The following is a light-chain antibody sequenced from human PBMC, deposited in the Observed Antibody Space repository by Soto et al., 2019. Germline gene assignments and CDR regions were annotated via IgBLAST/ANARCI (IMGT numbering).Light chain of an antibody. J-gene: IGLJ2*01. CDR1: SSNIGNNA. CDR2: YDD. V-gene: IGLV1-36*01. Sequence: QSVLTQPPSVSEAPRQRVTISCSGSSSNIGNNAVNWYQQLPGKAPKLLIYYDDLLPSGVSDRFSGFKSSTSASLAISGLQSEDEADYYCAAWDDSLNGVVFGGGTKLTVL. CDR3: AAWDDSLNGVV.